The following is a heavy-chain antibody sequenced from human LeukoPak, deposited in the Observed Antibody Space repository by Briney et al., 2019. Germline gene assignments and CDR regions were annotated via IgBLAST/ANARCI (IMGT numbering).Heavy chain of an antibody. Sequence: PSETLSLTCTVSGGSIHSYWSWIRQPAGKGLEWIGRISGSGTITYNPALQSRLTISIDTSKNQFSLKLSSVTAADTAVYYCARSKDILTGYCFDYWGQGTLVTVSS. CDR1: GGSIHSY. V-gene: IGHV4-4*07. CDR2: ISGSGTI. CDR3: ARSKDILTGYCFDY. D-gene: IGHD3-9*01. J-gene: IGHJ4*02.